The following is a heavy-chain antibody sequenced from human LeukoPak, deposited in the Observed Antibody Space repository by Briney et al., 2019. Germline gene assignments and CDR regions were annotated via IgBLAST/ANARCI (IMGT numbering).Heavy chain of an antibody. V-gene: IGHV4-39*07. J-gene: IGHJ5*02. CDR3: ARDQGPVVTNWFDP. CDR2: IYYSGST. D-gene: IGHD4-23*01. Sequence: SETLSLTCTVSGGSISGSSYYWGWIRQPPGKGLEWIGSIYYSGSTYYNPSLKSRVTISVDTSKNQFSLKLSSVTAADTAVYYCARDQGPVVTNWFDPWGQGTLVTVSS. CDR1: GGSISGSSYY.